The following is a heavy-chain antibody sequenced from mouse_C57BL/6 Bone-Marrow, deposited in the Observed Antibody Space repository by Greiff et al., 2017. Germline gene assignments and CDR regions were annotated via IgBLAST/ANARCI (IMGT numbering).Heavy chain of an antibody. CDR2: IYPRSGNT. V-gene: IGHV1-81*01. CDR3: ARRNFFAY. J-gene: IGHJ3*01. CDR1: GYTFTSYG. Sequence: QVQLKQSGAELARPGASVKLSCKASGYTFTSYGISWVKQRTGQGLEWIGEIYPRSGNTYYNEKFKGKATLTANKSSSTACMELRSLTSEDSAVYFCARRNFFAYWGQGTLVTVSA.